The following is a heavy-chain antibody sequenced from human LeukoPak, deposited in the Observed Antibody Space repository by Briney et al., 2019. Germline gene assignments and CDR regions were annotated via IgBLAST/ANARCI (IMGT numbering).Heavy chain of an antibody. D-gene: IGHD2-15*01. J-gene: IGHJ5*02. Sequence: SVKVSCKASGGTFSSYAISWVRQAPGQGLEWMGGIIPIFGTANYAQKFQGRVTITADESTSTAYMELSSLRSEDTAVYYCARGSRGMYCSGGSCYSGSWFDPWGQGTLVTVSS. CDR2: IIPIFGTA. CDR1: GGTFSSYA. V-gene: IGHV1-69*13. CDR3: ARGSRGMYCSGGSCYSGSWFDP.